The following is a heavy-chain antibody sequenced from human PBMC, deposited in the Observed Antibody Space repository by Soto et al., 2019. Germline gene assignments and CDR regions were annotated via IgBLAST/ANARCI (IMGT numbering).Heavy chain of an antibody. CDR2: IRSKGNNYAT. CDR3: SRQDPVTSVENDAFDF. J-gene: IGHJ3*01. Sequence: GGSLRLSCAASGFTFSVAAMHWVRQASGKGLEWVGRIRSKGNNYATAYGESVKGRFTISRDDSTNTVYLQMNSLKTEDTAVYYCSRQDPVTSVENDAFDFWGQGTMVTVSS. V-gene: IGHV3-73*01. D-gene: IGHD3-10*01. CDR1: GFTFSVAA.